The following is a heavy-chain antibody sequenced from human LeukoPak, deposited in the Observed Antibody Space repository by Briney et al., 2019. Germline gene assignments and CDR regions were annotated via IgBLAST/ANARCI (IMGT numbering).Heavy chain of an antibody. CDR3: ARSEQWLAWNY. CDR1: GSTVSTYY. V-gene: IGHV3-53*01. Sequence: GGSLRLSCAASGSTVSTYYMGWVRQAPGKGLEWVSVIFNTDTTQYAHSVKGRFTISRDNSKNTLYLQMNSLRADDTAMYYCARSEQWLAWNYWGQGTLVTVSS. D-gene: IGHD6-19*01. CDR2: IFNTDTT. J-gene: IGHJ1*01.